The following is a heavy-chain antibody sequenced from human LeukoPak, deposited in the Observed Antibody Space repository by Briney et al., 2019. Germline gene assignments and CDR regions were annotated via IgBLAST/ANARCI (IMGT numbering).Heavy chain of an antibody. J-gene: IGHJ4*02. CDR1: GYSFTSYW. CDR3: ARPSPAYYYDSSGYYYFDY. CDR2: IYPGDSDT. D-gene: IGHD3-22*01. Sequence: GESLKISCKGSGYSFTSYWIGWVRQMPGKGLEWMGIIYPGDSDTRYSPSFQGQVTISADKSISTAYLQWSSLKASDTAMYYRARPSPAYYYDSSGYYYFDYWGQGTLVTVSS. V-gene: IGHV5-51*01.